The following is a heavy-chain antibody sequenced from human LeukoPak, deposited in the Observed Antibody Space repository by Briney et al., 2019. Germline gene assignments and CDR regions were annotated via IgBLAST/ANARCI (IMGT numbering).Heavy chain of an antibody. V-gene: IGHV1-46*01. CDR2: INPSGGST. CDR3: ARSVVGANVDY. D-gene: IGHD1-26*01. J-gene: IGHJ4*02. Sequence: ASVKVSCKASRYTFTSYYMHWVRQAPGQGLEWMGIINPSGGSTSYAQKFQGRVTMTRDTSTSTVYMELSSLRSEDTAVYYCARSVVGANVDYWGQGTLVTVSS. CDR1: RYTFTSYY.